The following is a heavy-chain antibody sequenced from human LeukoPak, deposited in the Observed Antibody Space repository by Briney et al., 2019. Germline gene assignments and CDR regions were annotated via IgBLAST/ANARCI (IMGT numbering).Heavy chain of an antibody. J-gene: IGHJ5*02. CDR2: MSYSGRT. CDR3: ARSPPGTATTANWLDP. V-gene: IGHV4-39*07. CDR1: GGSISISNYY. D-gene: IGHD4-17*01. Sequence: SETLSLTCTVSGGSISISNYYWGWIRQPPGKGLEWIGSMSYSGRTYYNPSLKTRVTVSLDTSKNQFSLNLISVTAADTAVYYSARSPPGTATTANWLDPWGQGTLVTVSS.